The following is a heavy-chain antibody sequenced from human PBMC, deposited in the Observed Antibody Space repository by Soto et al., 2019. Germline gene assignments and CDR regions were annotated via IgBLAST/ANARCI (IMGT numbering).Heavy chain of an antibody. V-gene: IGHV1-3*01. CDR1: VYPFTRYA. D-gene: IGHD2-2*01. Sequence: SVKVSCKSSVYPFTRYAMHWVRQAPGQRLEWMGWINAGNGNTKYSQKFQGRVTITRDTSASTAYMELSSLRSEDTAVYYCARGGYCSRTSCPHYYYYGTDVWGQGTTVTVSS. J-gene: IGHJ6*02. CDR3: ARGGYCSRTSCPHYYYYGTDV. CDR2: INAGNGNT.